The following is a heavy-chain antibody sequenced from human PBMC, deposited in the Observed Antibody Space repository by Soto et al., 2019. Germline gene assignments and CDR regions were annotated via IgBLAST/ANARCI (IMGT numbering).Heavy chain of an antibody. V-gene: IGHV3-30*18. CDR2: ISYDGGNK. CDR3: AKDHTDDRAPSYFDY. Sequence: GGSLRLSCAASGFTFSSYGMHWVRQAPGKGLEWVAVISYDGGNKYYADSVKGRFTISRDNSKNTLYLQMNSLRAEDTAVYYCAKDHTDDRAPSYFDYWGQGTLVTVSS. CDR1: GFTFSSYG. J-gene: IGHJ4*02.